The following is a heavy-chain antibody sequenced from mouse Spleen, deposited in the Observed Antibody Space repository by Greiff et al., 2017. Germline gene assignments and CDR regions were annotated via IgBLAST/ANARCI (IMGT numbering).Heavy chain of an antibody. V-gene: IGHV14-1*01. CDR3: TTNYYGSSQAWFAY. Sequence: VQLQQSGAELVRPGASVKLSCTASGFNIKDYYMHWVKQRPEQGLEWIGRIDPEDGDTEYAPKFQGKATMTADTSSNTAYLQLSSLTSEDTAVYYCTTNYYGSSQAWFAYWSQGTLVTVSA. CDR1: GFNIKDYY. CDR2: IDPEDGDT. D-gene: IGHD1-1*01. J-gene: IGHJ3*01.